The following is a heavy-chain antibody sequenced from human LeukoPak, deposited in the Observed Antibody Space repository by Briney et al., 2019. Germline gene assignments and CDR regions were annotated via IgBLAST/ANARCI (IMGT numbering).Heavy chain of an antibody. Sequence: GGSLRLTCAASGFAFTNYGMHWVRRAPGKGLEWVAVIWHDGRNKYYADSVKGRFTISRDNSKNTLYLQMNSLRAEDTAVYCCARGDEYSSSSSYYYYMDVWGKGTTVTVSS. V-gene: IGHV3-33*01. CDR1: GFAFTNYG. D-gene: IGHD6-6*01. J-gene: IGHJ6*03. CDR3: ARGDEYSSSSSYYYYMDV. CDR2: IWHDGRNK.